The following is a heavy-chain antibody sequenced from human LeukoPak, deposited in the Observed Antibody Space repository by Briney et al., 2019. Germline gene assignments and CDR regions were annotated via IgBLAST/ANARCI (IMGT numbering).Heavy chain of an antibody. CDR3: ARDRGIRYFDRLQSDPDAFDI. D-gene: IGHD3-9*01. V-gene: IGHV1-18*01. CDR2: ISAYNGNT. CDR1: GYTFTSYG. J-gene: IGHJ3*02. Sequence: ASVKVSCKASGYTFTSYGVSWVRQAPGQGPEWMGWISAYNGNTNYAQRLQGRVTMTTDTSTSIVYMELRSLTSDDTAMYYCARDRGIRYFDRLQSDPDAFDIWGQGTMVTVSS.